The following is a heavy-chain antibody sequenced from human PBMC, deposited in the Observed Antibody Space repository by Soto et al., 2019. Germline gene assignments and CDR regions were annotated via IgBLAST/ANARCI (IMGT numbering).Heavy chain of an antibody. CDR1: GYSFGNHW. Sequence: PVGSLRLSCAVAGYSFGNHWMHWVRQAPGKGLEWVSRMNSDGGIINYADSVKGRFTVSRDNAKNTLYLQMNSLRVEDTAVYYCATAEFDYWGPGTLVTVSS. D-gene: IGHD3-10*01. V-gene: IGHV3-74*01. CDR3: ATAEFDY. J-gene: IGHJ4*02. CDR2: MNSDGGII.